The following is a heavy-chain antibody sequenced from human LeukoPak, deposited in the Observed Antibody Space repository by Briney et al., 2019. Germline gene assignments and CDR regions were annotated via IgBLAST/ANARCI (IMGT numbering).Heavy chain of an antibody. V-gene: IGHV3-30*02. CDR3: AKDLWFGQLSSNYFDY. CDR2: IRYDGSNK. Sequence: GGSLRLSCAASGFTFSSYGMHWVRQAPGKGLEWVALIRYDGSNKYYADSVKGRFTISRDNSKNTLYLQMHSLRAEDTAVYYCAKDLWFGQLSSNYFDYWGQGTLVTVSS. CDR1: GFTFSSYG. J-gene: IGHJ4*02. D-gene: IGHD3-10*01.